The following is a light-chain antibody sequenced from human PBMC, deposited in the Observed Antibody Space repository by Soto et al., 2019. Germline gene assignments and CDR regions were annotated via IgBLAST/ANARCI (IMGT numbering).Light chain of an antibody. CDR3: QQSYSTLFT. V-gene: IGKV1-39*01. CDR1: QTIIRY. J-gene: IGKJ3*01. Sequence: DIQMTQSPSSLSASVGDRVTITCRASQTIIRYLNWYQQKPGRARNLLIYAASSLHTGVQSRFSARGSGTEFTLTISSLQPEDSATYYCQQSYSTLFTFGPGTRVEIK. CDR2: AAS.